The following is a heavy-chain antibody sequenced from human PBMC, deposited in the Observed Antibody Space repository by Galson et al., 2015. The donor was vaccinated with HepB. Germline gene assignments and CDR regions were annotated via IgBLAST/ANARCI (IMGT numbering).Heavy chain of an antibody. V-gene: IGHV1-69*13. J-gene: IGHJ2*01. CDR2: IIPIFGTA. CDR1: GGTFSSYA. D-gene: IGHD3-10*01. CDR3: ASQYYYGSGSYRFWYFDL. Sequence: SVKVSCKASGGTFSSYAISWVRQAPGQGLEWMGGIIPIFGTANYAQKFQGRVTITADESTSTAYMELSSLRSEDTAVYYCASQYYYGSGSYRFWYFDLWGRGTLVTVSS.